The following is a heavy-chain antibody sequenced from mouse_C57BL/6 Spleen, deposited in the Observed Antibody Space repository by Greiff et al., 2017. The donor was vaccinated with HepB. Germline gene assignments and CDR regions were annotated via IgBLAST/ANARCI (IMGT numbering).Heavy chain of an antibody. D-gene: IGHD1-1*01. J-gene: IGHJ4*01. CDR3: ARLTTVVNYAMDY. V-gene: IGHV5-15*01. Sequence: EVKLMESGGGLVQPGGSLKLSCAASGFTFSDYGMAWVRQAPRKGPEWVAFISNLAYSIYYADTVTGRFPISRENAKKTLYLEMSSLRSEDTAMYYCARLTTVVNYAMDYWGQGTSVTVSS. CDR1: GFTFSDYG. CDR2: ISNLAYSI.